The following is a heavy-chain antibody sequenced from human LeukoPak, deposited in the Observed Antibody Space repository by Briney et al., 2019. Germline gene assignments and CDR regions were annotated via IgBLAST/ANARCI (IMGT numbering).Heavy chain of an antibody. Sequence: GRCLRLSCAASVFTFSSYTMHWVRQAPCKGLEWVVVISYDGGNKYYADSVKGRFTISRDNSKNTLYLQMNSLRAEDTAVYYCARDSDYYDSSGYFDYWGQGTLVTVSS. CDR3: ARDSDYYDSSGYFDY. D-gene: IGHD3-22*01. CDR1: VFTFSSYT. CDR2: ISYDGGNK. J-gene: IGHJ4*02. V-gene: IGHV3-30-3*01.